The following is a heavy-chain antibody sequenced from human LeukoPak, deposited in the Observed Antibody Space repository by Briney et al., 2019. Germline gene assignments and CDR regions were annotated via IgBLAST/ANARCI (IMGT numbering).Heavy chain of an antibody. Sequence: ASVKVSCKASGYTISSYGISWVRQAPGQWLEWMGWMTPNSGNTGYAQKFQGRVTMTRNTSISTAYMELSSLRSEDTAVYYCARGRGSGWSLYYYGMDVWGQGTTVTVSS. CDR2: MTPNSGNT. D-gene: IGHD6-19*01. CDR1: GYTISSYG. V-gene: IGHV1-8*02. J-gene: IGHJ6*02. CDR3: ARGRGSGWSLYYYGMDV.